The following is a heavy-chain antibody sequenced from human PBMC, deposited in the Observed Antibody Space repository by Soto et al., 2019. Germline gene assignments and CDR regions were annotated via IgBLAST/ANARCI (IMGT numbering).Heavy chain of an antibody. CDR3: AGGSSMVRGVYDP. J-gene: IGHJ5*02. Sequence: QVQLQESGPGLVKPSGTLSLTCAVSSGSISSSNWWSWVRQPPGKGLEWIGEIYHSGSTNYNPSLNSRVTIPVDKSKNQFSLKMSSVTAADTAVYYCAGGSSMVRGVYDPWGQGTLVTVSS. CDR1: SGSISSSNW. CDR2: IYHSGST. D-gene: IGHD3-10*01. V-gene: IGHV4-4*02.